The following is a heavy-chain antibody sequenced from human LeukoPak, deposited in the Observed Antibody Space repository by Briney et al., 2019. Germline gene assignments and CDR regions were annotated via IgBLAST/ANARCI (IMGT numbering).Heavy chain of an antibody. Sequence: SQTLSLTCTVSGGSISSGDYCWSWIRQPPGKGLEWIGYIYYSGSTYYNPSLKSRVTISVDTSKNQFSLKLSSVTAADTAVYYCATLLRYFDWSLRYYFDYWGQGTLVTVSS. CDR2: IYYSGST. CDR1: GGSISSGDYC. D-gene: IGHD3-9*01. J-gene: IGHJ4*02. V-gene: IGHV4-30-4*01. CDR3: ATLLRYFDWSLRYYFDY.